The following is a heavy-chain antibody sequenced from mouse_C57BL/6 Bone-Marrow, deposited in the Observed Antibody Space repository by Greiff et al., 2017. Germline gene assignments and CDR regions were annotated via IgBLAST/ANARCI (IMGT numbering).Heavy chain of an antibody. D-gene: IGHD1-1*01. J-gene: IGHJ1*03. V-gene: IGHV1-9*01. CDR1: GYTFTGYW. Sequence: VKLQESGAELMKPGASVTLSCTATGYTFTGYWIEWVKQRPGHGLEWIGEILPGRGSTNYNEKFKGKATFTADTSSNTAYMQLSSLTTEDSAIYDCARTDYYGSSWYFDVWGTGTTVTVSS. CDR3: ARTDYYGSSWYFDV. CDR2: ILPGRGST.